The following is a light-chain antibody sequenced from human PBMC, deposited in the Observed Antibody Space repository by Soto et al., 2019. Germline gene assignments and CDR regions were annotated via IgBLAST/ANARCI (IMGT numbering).Light chain of an antibody. V-gene: IGLV2-14*01. Sequence: QSVLTQPASVSGSPGQSITISCTGTSSDVGDYDSVSWYQQHPGKAPKLMMYDVNNRPSGVSYRFSGSKSGNSASLTISGLKTEDEADYYCSSYTTSSTLVVFGGGTKVTVL. CDR3: SSYTTSSTLVV. CDR1: SSDVGDYDS. J-gene: IGLJ2*01. CDR2: DVN.